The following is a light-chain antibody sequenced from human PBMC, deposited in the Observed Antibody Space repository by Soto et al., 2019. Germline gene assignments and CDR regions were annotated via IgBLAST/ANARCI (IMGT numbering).Light chain of an antibody. CDR3: CSYTSSSPYV. J-gene: IGLJ1*01. Sequence: QSALTQPASVSGSPGQSIPISCTGTSSDLGGYNFVSWYQHHPCKAPKLMIYQVSNRPSGVSNRFSGSKSGNTASLTIAGLQSEDEADYYCCSYTSSSPYVFGTGTKLTVL. V-gene: IGLV2-14*01. CDR2: QVS. CDR1: SSDLGGYNF.